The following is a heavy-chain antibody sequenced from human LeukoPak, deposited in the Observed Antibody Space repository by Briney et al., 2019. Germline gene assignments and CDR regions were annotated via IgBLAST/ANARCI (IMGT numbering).Heavy chain of an antibody. CDR3: ARGRGELLHYYYMDV. J-gene: IGHJ6*03. Sequence: ASVKVSCKASGYTFTSYDINWVRQATGQGLEWVGWMNPNSGNTGYAQKFQGRVTMTRNTSISTAYMELSSLRSEDTAVYYCARGRGELLHYYYMDVWGKGTTVTVSS. CDR2: MNPNSGNT. V-gene: IGHV1-8*01. CDR1: GYTFTSYD. D-gene: IGHD1-26*01.